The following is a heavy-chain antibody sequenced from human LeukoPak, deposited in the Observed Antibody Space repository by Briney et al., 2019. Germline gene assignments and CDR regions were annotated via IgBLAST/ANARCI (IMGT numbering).Heavy chain of an antibody. Sequence: GGSLRLSCAASGFTFSSYGMHWVRQAPGKGLEWVAVIRYDGSNKYYADSVKGRFTISRDSSKNTLYLQMNSLRAEDTAVYYCSRDLRGRDDYWGQGILVIVSS. CDR1: GFTFSSYG. CDR3: SRDLRGRDDY. V-gene: IGHV3-33*01. D-gene: IGHD5-24*01. CDR2: IRYDGSNK. J-gene: IGHJ4*02.